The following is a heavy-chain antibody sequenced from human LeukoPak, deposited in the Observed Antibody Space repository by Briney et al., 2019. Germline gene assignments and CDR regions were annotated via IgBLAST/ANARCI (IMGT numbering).Heavy chain of an antibody. J-gene: IGHJ4*02. CDR1: GFTFSSYG. D-gene: IGHD3-9*01. CDR3: AKDQILSYDILTGYPPPD. V-gene: IGHV3-30*18. Sequence: PGGSLRLSCAASGFTFSSYGMHWVRQAPGKGLEWVAVISYDGSSKYYADSVKGRFTISRDNSKNTLYLQMNSLRAEDTAVYYCAKDQILSYDILTGYPPPDWGQGTLVTVSS. CDR2: ISYDGSSK.